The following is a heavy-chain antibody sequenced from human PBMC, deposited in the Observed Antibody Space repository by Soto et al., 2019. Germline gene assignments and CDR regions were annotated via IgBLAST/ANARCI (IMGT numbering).Heavy chain of an antibody. CDR3: ARGFLVAGTRWWFDP. J-gene: IGHJ5*02. Sequence: ASVKVSCKASGYTFTSYAMHWVRQAPGQRLEWMGWINAGNGNTKYSQKFQGRVTMTTDTSTSTAYMELRSLRSDDTAVYYCARGFLVAGTRWWFDPWGQGTLVTVSS. D-gene: IGHD2-15*01. CDR2: INAGNGNT. CDR1: GYTFTSYA. V-gene: IGHV1-3*01.